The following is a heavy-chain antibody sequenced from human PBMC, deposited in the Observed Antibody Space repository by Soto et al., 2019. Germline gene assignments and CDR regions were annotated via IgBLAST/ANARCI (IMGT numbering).Heavy chain of an antibody. Sequence: QVQLVQSGAEVKKPGSSVKVSCKASGGTFSSYAISWVRQAPGQGLEWMGGIIPIFGTANYAQKFQGRVTITADKSTSTAYMGLSSLRSEDTAVYYCARGGRYCSGGSCYLYYWGQGTLVTVSS. D-gene: IGHD2-15*01. J-gene: IGHJ4*02. CDR1: GGTFSSYA. V-gene: IGHV1-69*06. CDR3: ARGGRYCSGGSCYLYY. CDR2: IIPIFGTA.